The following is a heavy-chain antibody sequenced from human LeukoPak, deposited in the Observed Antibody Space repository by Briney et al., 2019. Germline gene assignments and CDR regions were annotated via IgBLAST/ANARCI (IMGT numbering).Heavy chain of an antibody. CDR1: GGTFSSYA. Sequence: ASVKVSCKASGGTFSSYAISWGRQAPGQGLEWMGRIIPILGIANYAQKFQGRVTITADKSTSTAYMELSSLRSEDTAVYYCARVTAMAGDPDYYYGMDVWGQGTTVTVSS. CDR3: ARVTAMAGDPDYYYGMDV. J-gene: IGHJ6*02. D-gene: IGHD5-18*01. CDR2: IIPILGIA. V-gene: IGHV1-69*04.